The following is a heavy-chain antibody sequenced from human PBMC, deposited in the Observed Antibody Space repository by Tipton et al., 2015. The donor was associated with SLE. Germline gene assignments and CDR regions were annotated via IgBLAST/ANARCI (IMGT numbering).Heavy chain of an antibody. J-gene: IGHJ4*02. CDR1: GFTFSAFN. CDR3: ARAYSGFTNPHGGY. Sequence: GSLRLSCAASGFTFSAFNMIWVRQAPGKGLEWISYISSSSPYTHYADSVQGRFIISRDNTKSSVYLQMNSLRVEDTAVYYCARAYSGFTNPHGGYWGQGTLVTVAS. V-gene: IGHV3-11*06. D-gene: IGHD2-21*01. CDR2: ISSSSPYT.